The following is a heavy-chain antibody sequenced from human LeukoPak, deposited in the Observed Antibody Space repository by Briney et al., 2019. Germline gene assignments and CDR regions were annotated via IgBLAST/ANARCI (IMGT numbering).Heavy chain of an antibody. CDR3: AKVNLGITMVRGVKYYFDY. D-gene: IGHD3-10*01. CDR1: GFTFDDYA. Sequence: GGSLRLSCAASGFTFDDYAMHWVRQAPGKGLEWVSGISWNSGSIGYADSVKGRFTISRDNAKNSLYLQMNSLRAEDTALYYCAKVNLGITMVRGVKYYFDYWGQGTLVTVSS. V-gene: IGHV3-9*01. CDR2: ISWNSGSI. J-gene: IGHJ4*02.